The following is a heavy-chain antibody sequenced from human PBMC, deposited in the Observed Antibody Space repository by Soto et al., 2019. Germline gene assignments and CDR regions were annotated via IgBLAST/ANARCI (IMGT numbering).Heavy chain of an antibody. Sequence: EVQLVESGGGLVQPGGSLRLSCAASGFTFSSYWMHWVRQAPGKGLVWVSRINSDGSSTSYADSVKGRFTISRDNAKNTLYLQMNSLRAEDTAVYYCARGFITGDRGWFDPWGQGTLVTVSS. CDR2: INSDGSST. CDR1: GFTFSSYW. CDR3: ARGFITGDRGWFDP. J-gene: IGHJ5*02. D-gene: IGHD7-27*01. V-gene: IGHV3-74*01.